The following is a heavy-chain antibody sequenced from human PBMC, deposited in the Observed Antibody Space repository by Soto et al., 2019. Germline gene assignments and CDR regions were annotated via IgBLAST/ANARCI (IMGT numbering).Heavy chain of an antibody. Sequence: QVQLVQSGAEVKKPGASVKVSCKASGYTFTSYDINWVRQATGQGLEWMGWMNPNSGNTGYAQKFQGRVTMTRNTYLSTAYMELSSLRSEDTAVYYCARAHTYCSGGSCYFRFGFDPWGQGTLVTVSS. CDR1: GYTFTSYD. CDR2: MNPNSGNT. CDR3: ARAHTYCSGGSCYFRFGFDP. D-gene: IGHD2-15*01. J-gene: IGHJ5*02. V-gene: IGHV1-8*01.